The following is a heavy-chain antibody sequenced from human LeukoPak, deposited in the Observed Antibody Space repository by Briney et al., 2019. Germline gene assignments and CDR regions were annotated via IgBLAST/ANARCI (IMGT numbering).Heavy chain of an antibody. CDR2: INPSGGST. CDR1: GYTFTSYY. CDR3: ARGVGAMVRGPPDAFDI. D-gene: IGHD3-10*01. V-gene: IGHV1-46*01. J-gene: IGHJ3*02. Sequence: ASVTVSCKASGYTFTSYYMHWVRQAPGQGLEWMGIINPSGGSTSYAQKFQGRVTMTRDTSTSTVYMELSSLRSEDTAVYYCARGVGAMVRGPPDAFDIWGQGTMVTVSS.